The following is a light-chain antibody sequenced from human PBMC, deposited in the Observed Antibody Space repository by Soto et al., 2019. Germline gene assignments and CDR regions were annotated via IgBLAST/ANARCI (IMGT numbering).Light chain of an antibody. CDR3: TSYTSSSTVV. J-gene: IGLJ2*01. CDR1: SSDVGGYNY. CDR2: DVS. Sequence: QSALTQPASVSGSPGQSITISCTGTSSDVGGYNYVSWYQQHPGKAPKLMIYDVSNRPSGVSNRFSGSKSGNTASLTISGTQAEDAGDYYCTSYTSSSTVVFGGGTQVIVL. V-gene: IGLV2-14*01.